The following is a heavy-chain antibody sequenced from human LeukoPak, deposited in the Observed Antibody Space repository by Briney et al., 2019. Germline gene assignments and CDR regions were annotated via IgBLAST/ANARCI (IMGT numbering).Heavy chain of an antibody. CDR3: ARPRVGTYAFDI. CDR1: GYTFTSYG. CDR2: ISAYNGNT. J-gene: IGHJ3*02. D-gene: IGHD2-2*01. V-gene: IGHV1-18*01. Sequence: ASVKVSCKASGYTFTSYGISWVRQAPGQGLEWMGWISAYNGNTDYAQKLQGRVTMTTDTSTSTAYMELRSLRSDDTAVYYCARPRVGTYAFDIWGQGTMVTVSS.